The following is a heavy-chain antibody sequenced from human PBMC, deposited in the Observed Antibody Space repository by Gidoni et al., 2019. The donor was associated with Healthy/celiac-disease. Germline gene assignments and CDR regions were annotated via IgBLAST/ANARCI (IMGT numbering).Heavy chain of an antibody. V-gene: IGHV3-30*18. CDR2: ISYDGSNK. CDR3: AKDLALPLYYDFWSGPQGNAFDI. D-gene: IGHD3-3*01. J-gene: IGHJ3*02. Sequence: QVQLVESGGGVVQPGRSLRLSCAASGFTFSSYGMHWVRQAPGKGLEWVAVISYDGSNKYYADSVKGRFTISRDNSKNTLYLQMNSLRAEDTAVYYCAKDLALPLYYDFWSGPQGNAFDIWGQGTMVTVSS. CDR1: GFTFSSYG.